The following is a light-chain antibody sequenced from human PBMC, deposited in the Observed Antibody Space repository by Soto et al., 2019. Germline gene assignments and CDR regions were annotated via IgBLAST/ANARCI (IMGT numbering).Light chain of an antibody. J-gene: IGKJ1*01. CDR3: LPTYNLPRT. V-gene: IGKV1-39*01. CDR2: GAS. CDR1: LTIGDS. Sequence: DIQMTQSPSSLSASVGDRVTITCRASLTIGDSLSWFQQKAGKHPTLLIYGASVLQSGVKARFSGSGCGTDFNLTISNMQREDFATYYCLPTYNLPRTFGQGTKVEFK.